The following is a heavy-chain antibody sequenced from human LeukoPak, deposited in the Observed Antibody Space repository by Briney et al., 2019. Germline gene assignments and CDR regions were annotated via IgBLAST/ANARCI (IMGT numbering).Heavy chain of an antibody. Sequence: GGSLRLSCAASGFTFSSYAMHWVRQAPGKGLEWVAVISYDGSNKYYADSVKGRFTISRDNSKNTLYLQMNSLRAEDTAVYYCARSMYYDSSGPDAFDIWGQGTMVTVSS. CDR3: ARSMYYDSSGPDAFDI. V-gene: IGHV3-30*04. D-gene: IGHD3-22*01. J-gene: IGHJ3*02. CDR2: ISYDGSNK. CDR1: GFTFSSYA.